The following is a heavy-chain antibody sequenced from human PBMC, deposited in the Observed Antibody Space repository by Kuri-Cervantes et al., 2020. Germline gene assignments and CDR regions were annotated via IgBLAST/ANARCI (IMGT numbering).Heavy chain of an antibody. J-gene: IGHJ4*02. CDR3: ARPALIAVAGTVGRGGRGIGYYFDY. D-gene: IGHD6-19*01. V-gene: IGHV1-3*02. CDR1: GYTFTSYA. Sequence: ASVKVSCKASGYTFTSYAMHWVRQAPGQRLEWMGWSNAGNGNTKYSQEFQGRVTITRDTSASTAYMELSSLRSEDTAVYYCARPALIAVAGTVGRGGRGIGYYFDYWGQGTLVTVSS. CDR2: SNAGNGNT.